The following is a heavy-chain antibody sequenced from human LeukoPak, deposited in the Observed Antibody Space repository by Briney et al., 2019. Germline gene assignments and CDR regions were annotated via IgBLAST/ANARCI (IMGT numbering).Heavy chain of an antibody. CDR1: GYTFTGYY. J-gene: IGHJ4*02. Sequence: GASVKVSCKASGYTFTGYYMHWVRQAPGQGLEWMGRLNPNSGGTNYAQKFQGRVTMTRDRSLSTAYMELSSLRSDDTAVYYCAIASQDYSDSSDRGYFDHWGQGTLVTVSS. V-gene: IGHV1-2*06. D-gene: IGHD3-22*01. CDR2: LNPNSGGT. CDR3: AIASQDYSDSSDRGYFDH.